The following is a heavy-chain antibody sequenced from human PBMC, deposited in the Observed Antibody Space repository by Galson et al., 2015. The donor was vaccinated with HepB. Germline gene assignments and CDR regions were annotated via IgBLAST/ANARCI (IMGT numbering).Heavy chain of an antibody. CDR3: VKEGSCFGGDWFDP. V-gene: IGHV3-23*01. CDR1: GFIFRHHA. D-gene: IGHD3-3*01. Sequence: SLRLSCAGSGFIFRHHAMAWIRQAPGKGLEWVSGINGRGSTRSYSDAVKGRFSISRDNSKDTVFLQMDNLRAEDTAVYHCVKEGSCFGGDWFDPWGQGALVTVS. CDR2: INGRGSTR. J-gene: IGHJ5*02.